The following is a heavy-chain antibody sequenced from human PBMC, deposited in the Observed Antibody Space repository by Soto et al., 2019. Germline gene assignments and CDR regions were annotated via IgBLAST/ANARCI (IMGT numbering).Heavy chain of an antibody. D-gene: IGHD3-22*01. CDR1: GYTFTSYG. CDR3: ASILTQYDSSRYYVGY. Sequence: ASVKVSCKASGYTFTSYGISWVRQAPGQGLEWMGWISAYNGNTNYAQKPQGRVTMTTDTSTSTAYMELMSLRSDDTAVPYCASILTQYDSSRYYVGYWGQGTLVTVSS. CDR2: ISAYNGNT. J-gene: IGHJ4*02. V-gene: IGHV1-18*04.